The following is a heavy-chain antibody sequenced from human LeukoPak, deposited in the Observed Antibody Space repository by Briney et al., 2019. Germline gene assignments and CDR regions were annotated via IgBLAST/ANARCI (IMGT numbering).Heavy chain of an antibody. D-gene: IGHD2/OR15-2a*01. CDR1: WFTFSNLG. V-gene: IGHV3-23*01. CDR3: AKGLGLSYWYLDL. Sequence: GSLRTPLGTSWFTFSNLGMKRGRQAPGEGPGWGSAISGSGGSTHYADSVKGRFTISRDNSKNTLYLQMNNLRAEDTAVYYCAKGLGLSYWYLDLWGRGTLVTVSS. CDR2: ISGSGGST. J-gene: IGHJ2*01.